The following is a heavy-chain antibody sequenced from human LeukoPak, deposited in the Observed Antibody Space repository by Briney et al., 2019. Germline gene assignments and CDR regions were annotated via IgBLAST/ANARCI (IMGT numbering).Heavy chain of an antibody. V-gene: IGHV3-23*01. CDR1: GLTFSSYA. D-gene: IGHD2-21*01. CDR3: AKVAVSYWGHVY. Sequence: GGSLRLSCAASGLTFSSYAMSWVRQAPGKGLEWVSAISGSGGSTYYADPVKGRFTISRDNSESTLCLQMNSLRAEDTAVYYCAKVAVSYWGHVYWGQGTLVTVSS. J-gene: IGHJ4*02. CDR2: ISGSGGST.